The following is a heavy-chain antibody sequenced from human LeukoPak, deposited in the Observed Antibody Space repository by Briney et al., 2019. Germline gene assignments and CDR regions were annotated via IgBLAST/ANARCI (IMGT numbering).Heavy chain of an antibody. J-gene: IGHJ4*02. D-gene: IGHD2-2*01. V-gene: IGHV3-48*01. CDR2: ISSGSTTI. CDR1: GFTFTSYS. Sequence: PGGSLRLSCAASGFTFTSYSMNWVRQAPGKGLEWVSYISSGSTTIYYADSVKGRFTISRDNAKNSLYLQMNSLKTEDTAVYYCTPDCSSTSCYQTPYYFDYWGQGTLVTVSS. CDR3: TPDCSSTSCYQTPYYFDY.